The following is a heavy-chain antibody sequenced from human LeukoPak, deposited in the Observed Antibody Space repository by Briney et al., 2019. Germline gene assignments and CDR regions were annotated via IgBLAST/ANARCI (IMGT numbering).Heavy chain of an antibody. CDR2: ISSSGSTI. CDR1: GFTISNNY. D-gene: IGHD3-10*02. J-gene: IGHJ6*04. V-gene: IGHV3-11*04. CDR3: AELGITMIGGV. Sequence: GSLRLSCAASGFTISNNYIRWLRQAPGKGLEWVSYISSSGSTIYYADSVKGRFTISRDNAKNSLYLQMNSLRAEDTAVYYCAELGITMIGGVWGKGTTVTISS.